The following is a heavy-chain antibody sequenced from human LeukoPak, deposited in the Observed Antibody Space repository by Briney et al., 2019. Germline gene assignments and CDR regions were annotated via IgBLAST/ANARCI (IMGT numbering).Heavy chain of an antibody. J-gene: IGHJ4*02. CDR3: ARCLQFEKFFDS. Sequence: SETLSLTCTVSGGSISSSSYYWGWIRQPPGKGLEWIGSIYYSGSTYYNPSLKSRVTISVDTSKNQFSLRLSSVTAADTAVYFCARCLQFEKFFDSWGQGTLVTVSS. V-gene: IGHV4-39*07. CDR2: IYYSGST. D-gene: IGHD5-24*01. CDR1: GGSISSSSYY.